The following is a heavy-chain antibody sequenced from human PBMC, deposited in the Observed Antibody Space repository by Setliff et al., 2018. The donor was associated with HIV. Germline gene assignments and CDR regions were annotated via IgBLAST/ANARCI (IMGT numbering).Heavy chain of an antibody. J-gene: IGHJ3*02. CDR3: ARTFNSGYLSYAFDI. V-gene: IGHV4-4*08. D-gene: IGHD3-22*01. CDR2: IYTIGST. Sequence: SETLSLTCTVSGDFISSYYWSWIRQPPGKGLEWIGYIYTIGSTNYNPSLKSRVTISLDTSKNQFSLKLSSVSAADTAMYYCARTFNSGYLSYAFDIWGQGTMVTVSS. CDR1: GDFISSYY.